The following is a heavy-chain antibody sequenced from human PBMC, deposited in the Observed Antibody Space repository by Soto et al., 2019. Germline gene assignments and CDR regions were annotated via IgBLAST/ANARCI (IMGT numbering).Heavy chain of an antibody. Sequence: EVQLVESGGGLVKPGGSVRLSCVASGLMYSSYSMRWVRQAPGKGLEWVAFISLSGSQINYADSVEGRFTISRDNSKNALYLQMNTVRVEDTAIYYCARVISCGGGTCSSVHQYYGMDVWGPWTTVTVSS. CDR1: GLMYSSYS. CDR2: ISLSGSQI. CDR3: ARVISCGGGTCSSVHQYYGMDV. J-gene: IGHJ6*02. D-gene: IGHD2-21*01. V-gene: IGHV3-21*01.